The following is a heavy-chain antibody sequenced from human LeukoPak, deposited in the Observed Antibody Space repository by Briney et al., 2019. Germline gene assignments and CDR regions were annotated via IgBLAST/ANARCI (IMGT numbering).Heavy chain of an antibody. D-gene: IGHD3-9*01. CDR2: INPNSGGT. V-gene: IGHV1-2*02. CDR3: ARDKPVRYFDWLSPDYFDY. J-gene: IGHJ4*02. Sequence: ASVKVSCKASGYTFTNYGISWVRQAPGQGLEWMGWINPNSGGTNYAQKFQGRVTMTRDTSISTAYMELSRLRSDDTAVYYCARDKPVRYFDWLSPDYFDYWGQGTLVTVSS. CDR1: GYTFTNYG.